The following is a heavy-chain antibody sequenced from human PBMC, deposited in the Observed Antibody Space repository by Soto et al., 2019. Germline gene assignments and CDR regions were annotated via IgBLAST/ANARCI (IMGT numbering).Heavy chain of an antibody. Sequence: QLQLQESGPGLVKPSETLSLTCTVSGGSISSCSYYWGWIRQPPGKGLEWIGSIYYSGSTYYNPSLKSRVTISVDTSKNQFSRKLSSVTAADTAVYYCARQDCNYLTYYYMDVWGKGPTVTVSS. CDR2: IYYSGST. D-gene: IGHD1-7*01. J-gene: IGHJ6*03. V-gene: IGHV4-39*01. CDR3: ARQDCNYLTYYYMDV. CDR1: GGSISSCSYY.